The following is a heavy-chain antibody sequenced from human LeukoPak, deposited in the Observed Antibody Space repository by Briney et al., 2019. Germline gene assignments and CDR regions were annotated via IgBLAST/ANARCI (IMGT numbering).Heavy chain of an antibody. D-gene: IGHD3-10*01. Sequence: GGSLRLSCAASGFTFSSYAMSRVRQAPGKGLEWVSAISGSGGSTYYADSVKGRFTISRDNSKDTLYLQMNSLRAEDTAVYYCAKDIPGRVLLWFGVTYYFDYWGQGTLVTVSS. CDR1: GFTFSSYA. CDR3: AKDIPGRVLLWFGVTYYFDY. V-gene: IGHV3-23*01. CDR2: ISGSGGST. J-gene: IGHJ4*02.